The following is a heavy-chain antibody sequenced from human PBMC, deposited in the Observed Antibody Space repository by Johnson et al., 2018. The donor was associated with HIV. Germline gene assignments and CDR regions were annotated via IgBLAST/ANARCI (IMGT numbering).Heavy chain of an antibody. CDR2: INWNGGST. Sequence: VQLVESGGGVVRPGGSLRLSCAASGFTFDDYGMSWVRPTPGKGLEWVSGINWNGGSTGYADSVKVRFTISRDNAKNSLYLQMNSLRAEDTALYYCARDRGGPERNYDFWSGYYGGDAFDIWGQGTMVTVSS. V-gene: IGHV3-20*04. CDR1: GFTFDDYG. J-gene: IGHJ3*02. D-gene: IGHD3-3*01. CDR3: ARDRGGPERNYDFWSGYYGGDAFDI.